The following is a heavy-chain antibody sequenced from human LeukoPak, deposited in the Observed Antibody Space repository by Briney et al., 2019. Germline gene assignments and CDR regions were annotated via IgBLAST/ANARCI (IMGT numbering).Heavy chain of an antibody. CDR3: ARRGSPGFYYYDSSGYYYFDY. V-gene: IGHV1-46*01. CDR2: INPSGGST. D-gene: IGHD3-22*01. Sequence: GASVKVSCKASGYTFTSYYMHWVRQAPGQGLEWMGIINPSGGSTSYAQKFQGRVTMTTDTSTSTAYMELRSLRSDDTAVYYCARRGSPGFYYYDSSGYYYFDYWGQGTLVTVSS. J-gene: IGHJ4*02. CDR1: GYTFTSYY.